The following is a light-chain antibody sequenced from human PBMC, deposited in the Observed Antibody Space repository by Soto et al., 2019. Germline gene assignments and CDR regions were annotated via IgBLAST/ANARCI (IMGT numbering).Light chain of an antibody. V-gene: IGKV3-11*01. CDR2: DAS. CDR1: QSVGTY. J-gene: IGKJ2*01. CDR3: QQRYNWPNT. Sequence: EIVLTQSPATLSLSPGERATLSCRTSQSVGTYLAWYQHNPGQAPRLLIYDASNRATGIPARFSGSRSGTDFTLTISSPEPEDFAVYYCQQRYNWPNTFGQGTKLEIK.